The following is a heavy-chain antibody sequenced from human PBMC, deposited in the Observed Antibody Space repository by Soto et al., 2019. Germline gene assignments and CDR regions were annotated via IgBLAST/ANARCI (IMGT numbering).Heavy chain of an antibody. CDR2: IYYTGST. V-gene: IGHV4-59*08. Sequence: SETLSLTCSVSSGSISSYYLSWIRQPPGKGLEWIGYIYYTGSTNYNPSLKSRVTISVDTSKNQVSLKLRSVTAADTAVYYCARHGRFGEDAWFDPWGQGTLVTVSS. J-gene: IGHJ5*02. D-gene: IGHD3-10*01. CDR3: ARHGRFGEDAWFDP. CDR1: SGSISSYY.